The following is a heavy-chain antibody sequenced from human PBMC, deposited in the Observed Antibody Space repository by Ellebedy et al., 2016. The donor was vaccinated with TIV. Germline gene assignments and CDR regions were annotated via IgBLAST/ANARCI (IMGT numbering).Heavy chain of an antibody. Sequence: PGGSLRLSCAASGFTFSTYPMNWVRQAPGKGLEWVSIISINGGTTYYADSVKGRFTISRDNSKNTLFLQMSSVTAEDTAVYFCARRSSDFAFDSWGLGTLVTVSS. J-gene: IGHJ4*02. CDR3: ARRSSDFAFDS. CDR2: ISINGGTT. CDR1: GFTFSTYP. D-gene: IGHD3-22*01. V-gene: IGHV3-23*01.